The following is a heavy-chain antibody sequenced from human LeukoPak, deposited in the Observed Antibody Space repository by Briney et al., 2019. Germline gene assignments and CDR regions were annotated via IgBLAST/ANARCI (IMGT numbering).Heavy chain of an antibody. V-gene: IGHV3-15*01. J-gene: IGHJ6*03. D-gene: IGHD2-15*01. CDR2: IKSKTDGGTT. CDR1: GFTFSNAW. Sequence: PGGSLRLSWAASGFTFSNAWISWDRQPPGKGLEWVGRIKSKTDGGTTDYAAPVKGRYTISRDDSKNTLYLQMNSLKTEDTAVYYCTTDLGYCSGGSCYPTTGYYYYYMDVWGKGTTVTVSS. CDR3: TTDLGYCSGGSCYPTTGYYYYYMDV.